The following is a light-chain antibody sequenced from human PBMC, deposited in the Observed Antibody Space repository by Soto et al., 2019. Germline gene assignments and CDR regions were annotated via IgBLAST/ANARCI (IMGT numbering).Light chain of an antibody. CDR3: CSYAGSSSYV. CDR2: DGS. J-gene: IGLJ1*01. V-gene: IGLV2-23*01. Sequence: QSVLTQPASVSGSPGQSITISCTGTSSDVGSYNLVSWYQQHPGKAPKLMIYDGSKRSSGVSNRFSGSKSGNTASLTIAGLQAEDEADYYCCSYAGSSSYVFGTGTKLTVL. CDR1: SSDVGSYNL.